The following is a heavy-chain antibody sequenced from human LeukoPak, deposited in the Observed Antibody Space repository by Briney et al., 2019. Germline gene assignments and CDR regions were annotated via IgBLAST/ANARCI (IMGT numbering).Heavy chain of an antibody. J-gene: IGHJ4*02. CDR1: GFSFSSHG. V-gene: IGHV3-21*01. CDR2: ISKSGTYI. CDR3: ARGSGTHF. D-gene: IGHD3-10*01. Sequence: GGSLRLSCAASGFSFSSHGMNWVRKAPGKGLEWVSSISKSGTYIYYADSVRGRFTISRDNANNSLYLQMSSLRGEDTAMYYCARGSGTHFWGQGTRVTVSS.